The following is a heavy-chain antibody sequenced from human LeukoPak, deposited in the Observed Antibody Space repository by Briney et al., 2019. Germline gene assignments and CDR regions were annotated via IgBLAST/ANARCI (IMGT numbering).Heavy chain of an antibody. CDR2: IGTSGDT. CDR3: SRVGSSGWPNYFDS. Sequence: LGGSLRLSCAASGFTFSSYDVHWVRQATGKGLEWVSVIGTSGDTYYAGSVKGRFTISRENAKNSLYLQMNSLTAGDTAVYFCSRVGSSGWPNYFDSWGQGTLVTVSS. CDR1: GFTFSSYD. V-gene: IGHV3-13*04. D-gene: IGHD6-19*01. J-gene: IGHJ4*02.